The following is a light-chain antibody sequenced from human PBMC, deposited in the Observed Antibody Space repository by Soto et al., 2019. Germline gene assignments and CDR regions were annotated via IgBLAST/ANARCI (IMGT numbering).Light chain of an antibody. V-gene: IGKV1-5*03. CDR3: LQYNHYPLT. J-gene: IGKJ4*01. Sequence: DIQMTQSPSTLSASVGDRVTVTCRASQTINSWLAWYQQRPGKGPKLLIHKASTLEGGVPSRFSGSASGTEFPLTISSMQPDDFATYYCLQYNHYPLTVGGGTRVEI. CDR1: QTINSW. CDR2: KAS.